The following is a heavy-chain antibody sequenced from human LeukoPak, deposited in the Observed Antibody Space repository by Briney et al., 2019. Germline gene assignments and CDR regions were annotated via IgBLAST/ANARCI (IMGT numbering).Heavy chain of an antibody. Sequence: PSETLSLTCTVSGGSISSYYWSWIRQPAGKGLEWIGRIYTSGSTNYNPSLKSRVTMSVDTSKNQFSLKLSSVTAADTAVYYCARGGVAVAGKVGTSYDYWGQGTLVTVSS. V-gene: IGHV4-4*07. CDR2: IYTSGST. D-gene: IGHD6-19*01. CDR1: GGSISSYY. CDR3: ARGGVAVAGKVGTSYDY. J-gene: IGHJ4*02.